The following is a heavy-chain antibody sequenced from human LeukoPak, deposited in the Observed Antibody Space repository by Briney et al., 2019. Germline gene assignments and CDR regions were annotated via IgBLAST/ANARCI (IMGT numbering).Heavy chain of an antibody. J-gene: IGHJ5*02. Sequence: TGGSPRLSCAASGFTFSSYSMNWVRQAPGKGLEWVSSISSSSSYIYYADSVKGRFTISRDNAKNSLYLQMNSLRAEDTAVYYCARDGDSGSYYNNNWFDPWVQGTLVTVSS. D-gene: IGHD3-10*01. CDR1: GFTFSSYS. CDR2: ISSSSSYI. V-gene: IGHV3-21*01. CDR3: ARDGDSGSYYNNNWFDP.